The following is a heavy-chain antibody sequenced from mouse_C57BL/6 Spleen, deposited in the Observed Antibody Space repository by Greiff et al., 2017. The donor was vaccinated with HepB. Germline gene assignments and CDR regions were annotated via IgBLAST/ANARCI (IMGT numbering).Heavy chain of an antibody. J-gene: IGHJ1*03. CDR1: GYTFTSYW. Sequence: QVQLQQPGAELVMPGASVKLSCKASGYTFTSYWMHWVKQRPGQGLEWIGEIDPSDSYTNYNQKFKGKSTLTVDKSSSTAYMQLSSLTSEDSAVYYCARSSYGSSYVGYFDVWGTGTTVTVSS. CDR2: IDPSDSYT. D-gene: IGHD1-1*01. V-gene: IGHV1-69*01. CDR3: ARSSYGSSYVGYFDV.